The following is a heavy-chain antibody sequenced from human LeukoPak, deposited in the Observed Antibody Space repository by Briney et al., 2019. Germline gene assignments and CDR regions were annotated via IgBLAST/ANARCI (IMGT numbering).Heavy chain of an antibody. CDR1: GGSISSGGYS. D-gene: IGHD2-2*02. CDR2: IYHSGST. V-gene: IGHV4-30-2*05. Sequence: SSETLSLTCAVSGGSISSGGYSWSWIRQPPGKGLEWIGYIYHSGSTYYNPSLKSRVTISVDTSKNQFSLKLSSVTAADTAVYYCARLGGYCSSTSCYTGWFDPWGQGTLVTVSS. CDR3: ARLGGYCSSTSCYTGWFDP. J-gene: IGHJ5*02.